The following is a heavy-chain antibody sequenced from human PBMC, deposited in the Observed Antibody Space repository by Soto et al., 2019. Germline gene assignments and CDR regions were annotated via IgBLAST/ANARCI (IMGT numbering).Heavy chain of an antibody. CDR1: GFTFSSYA. CDR2: ISGSGGST. D-gene: IGHD6-13*01. V-gene: IGHV3-23*01. J-gene: IGHJ6*02. Sequence: GGSLRLSCAASGFTFSSYAMSWVRQAPGKGLEWVSAISGSGGSTYYADSVKGRFTISRDNSKNTLYLQMNSLRAEDTAVYYCAKVNRMGGSSWSGQSWYYYGMDVWGQGTTVTVSS. CDR3: AKVNRMGGSSWSGQSWYYYGMDV.